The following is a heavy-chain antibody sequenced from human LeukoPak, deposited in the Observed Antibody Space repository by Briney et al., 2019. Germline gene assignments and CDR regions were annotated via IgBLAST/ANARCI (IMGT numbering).Heavy chain of an antibody. CDR1: GGSFSGYY. CDR3: ARGRMALLWSGELLPPPTNYYGMDV. CDR2: INHSGST. D-gene: IGHD3-10*01. J-gene: IGHJ6*02. V-gene: IGHV4-34*01. Sequence: SETLSLTCAVYGGSFSGYYWSWIRQPPGKGLEWIGEINHSGSTNYNPSLKSRVTISVDTSKNQFSLKLSSVTAADTAVYYCARGRMALLWSGELLPPPTNYYGMDVWGQGTRVTVSS.